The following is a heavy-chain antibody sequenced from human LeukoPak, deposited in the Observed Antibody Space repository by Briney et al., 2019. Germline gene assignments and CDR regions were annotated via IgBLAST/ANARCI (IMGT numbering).Heavy chain of an antibody. J-gene: IGHJ3*02. Sequence: ASVKVSCKASGGTFSSYAISWVRQAPGQGLEWMGGIIPIFGTANYAQKFQGRVTITTDESTSTAYMELSGLRSEDTAVYYCARRSRRGVMADAFDIWGQGTMVTVSS. CDR1: GGTFSSYA. CDR3: ARRSRRGVMADAFDI. D-gene: IGHD3-10*01. CDR2: IIPIFGTA. V-gene: IGHV1-69*05.